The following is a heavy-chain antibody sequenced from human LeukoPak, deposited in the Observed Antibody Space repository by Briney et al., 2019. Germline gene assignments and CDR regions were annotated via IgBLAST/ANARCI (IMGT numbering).Heavy chain of an antibody. J-gene: IGHJ4*02. D-gene: IGHD3-10*01. CDR3: ARDSRVRGVTFDY. V-gene: IGHV1-69*05. CDR1: GGTFSSYA. Sequence: GPSVKVSCKASGGTFSSYAISWVRLAPGQGLEWMGRIIPIFGTANYAQKFQGRVTITTDESTSTAYMELSSLRSEDTAVYYCARDSRVRGVTFDYWGQGTLVTVSS. CDR2: IIPIFGTA.